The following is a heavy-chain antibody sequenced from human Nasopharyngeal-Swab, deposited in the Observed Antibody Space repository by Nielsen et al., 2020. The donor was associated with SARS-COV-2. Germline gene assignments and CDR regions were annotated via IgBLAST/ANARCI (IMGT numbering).Heavy chain of an antibody. D-gene: IGHD5-24*01. J-gene: IGHJ5*02. CDR3: ARRAARDGYNYEVDP. CDR1: GSSFVNHW. Sequence: GGSLRLSCMASGSSFVNHWIGWVRQQPGKGLEWMGMVYPGNSEVAYSPSFQGQVTISADKSINTAYLHWRSLRTSDTATYFCARRAARDGYNYEVDPWGQGTLVTVSS. V-gene: IGHV5-51*01. CDR2: VYPGNSEV.